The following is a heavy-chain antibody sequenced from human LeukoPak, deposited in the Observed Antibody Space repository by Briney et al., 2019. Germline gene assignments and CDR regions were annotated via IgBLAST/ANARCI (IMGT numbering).Heavy chain of an antibody. Sequence: ASVKVSCKASGYTFTGYYMHWVRQAPGQGLEWMGWINPNSGGTNYAQKFQGRVTMTRDTSISTAYTELSRLRSDDTAVYYCARAGWFGENWFDPWGQGTLVTVSS. CDR2: INPNSGGT. J-gene: IGHJ5*02. V-gene: IGHV1-2*02. D-gene: IGHD3-10*01. CDR1: GYTFTGYY. CDR3: ARAGWFGENWFDP.